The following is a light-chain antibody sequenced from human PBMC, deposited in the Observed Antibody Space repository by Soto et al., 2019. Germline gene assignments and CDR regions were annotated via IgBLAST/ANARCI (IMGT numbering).Light chain of an antibody. CDR1: QSVRSK. CDR3: QQYNNWPPIT. Sequence: EIVMTQSPATLSVSPGESATLSCRASQSVRSKLAWYQQKPGQAPRLLIYDASTRATDIPARFSGSGSGTEFTLTIISLQEEDVAVYYCQQYNNWPPITFGQGTRLEIK. CDR2: DAS. V-gene: IGKV3-15*01. J-gene: IGKJ5*01.